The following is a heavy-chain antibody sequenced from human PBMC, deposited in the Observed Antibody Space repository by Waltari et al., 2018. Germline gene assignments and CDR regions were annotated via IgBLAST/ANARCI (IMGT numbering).Heavy chain of an antibody. D-gene: IGHD6-6*01. J-gene: IGHJ4*02. Sequence: QLQLQESGPGLVKPSETLSITCTVSGGSISSSSYYWGWIRQPPGKGLEWIGSIYYSGSTYYNPSLKSRVTISVDTSKNQFSLKLSSVTAADTAVYYCAREMWQLLFDYWGQGTLVTVSS. CDR3: AREMWQLLFDY. CDR1: GGSISSSSYY. V-gene: IGHV4-39*07. CDR2: IYYSGST.